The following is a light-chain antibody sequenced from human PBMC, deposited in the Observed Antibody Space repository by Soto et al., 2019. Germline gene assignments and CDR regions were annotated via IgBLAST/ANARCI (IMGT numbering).Light chain of an antibody. CDR1: QTIIRY. CDR2: AAS. V-gene: IGKV1-39*01. J-gene: IGKJ3*01. CDR3: QQSYSTLFT. Sequence: DIQMTQSPSSLSASVGDRVTITCRASQTIIRYLNWYQQKLGRAPNLLIYAASSLQSGVPSRFSGSGSGTEFTLTISSLQPEDFATYYCQQSYSTLFTFGPGTKVEIK.